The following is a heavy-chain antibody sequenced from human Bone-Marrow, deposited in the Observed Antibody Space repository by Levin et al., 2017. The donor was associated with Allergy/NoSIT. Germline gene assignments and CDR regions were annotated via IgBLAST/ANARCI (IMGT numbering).Heavy chain of an antibody. J-gene: IGHJ4*02. D-gene: IGHD6-19*01. CDR2: ITSGSRSI. Sequence: GESLKISCAASGFTFSTYSMNWVRQAPGKGLEWVSYITSGSRSIYYADSVKGRFTISRDNAKNSLYLQMNSLRAEDTAVYYCARDNTGWPDSWGQGTLVTVSS. V-gene: IGHV3-48*01. CDR1: GFTFSTYS. CDR3: ARDNTGWPDS.